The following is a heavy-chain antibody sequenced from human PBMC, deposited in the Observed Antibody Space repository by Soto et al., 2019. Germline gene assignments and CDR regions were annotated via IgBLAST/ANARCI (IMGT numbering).Heavy chain of an antibody. CDR3: ARGWVVGATDAFDI. CDR2: INPNSGGT. Sequence: ASVNVSCKASGYTFTGYYMHWVRQAPGQGLEWMGWINPNSGGTNYAQKFQGWVTMTRDTSISTAYMELSRLRSDDTAVYYCARGWVVGATDAFDIWDQGTMVTVSS. D-gene: IGHD1-26*01. J-gene: IGHJ3*02. V-gene: IGHV1-2*04. CDR1: GYTFTGYY.